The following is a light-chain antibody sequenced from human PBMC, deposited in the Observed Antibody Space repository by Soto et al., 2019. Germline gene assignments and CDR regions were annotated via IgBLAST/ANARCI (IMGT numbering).Light chain of an antibody. CDR1: QSVLYSSNNKNY. V-gene: IGKV4-1*01. CDR3: QQYYSTPYT. Sequence: IVMTQSPDSLAVSLGERATLNCKSSQSVLYSSNNKNYLAWYQQKPGQPPKLLIYWASTRESGVPDRFSGSGSGTDFTLTISSLHAEDVAVYYCQQYYSTPYTFGQGTKLEIK. J-gene: IGKJ2*01. CDR2: WAS.